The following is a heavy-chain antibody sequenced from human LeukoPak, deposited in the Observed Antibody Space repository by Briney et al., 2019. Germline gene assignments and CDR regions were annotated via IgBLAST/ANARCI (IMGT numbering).Heavy chain of an antibody. V-gene: IGHV1-69*05. J-gene: IGHJ6*03. CDR2: IIPIIGTA. CDR1: GYTFSSYA. Sequence: SVKVSCKASGYTFSSYAISWVRQAPGQGLEWMGGIIPIIGTANYAQKFQGRVTITTDESTSTAYMELSSLRSEDTAVYYCARSPNYYYYMDVWGKGTTVTVSS. CDR3: ARSPNYYYYMDV.